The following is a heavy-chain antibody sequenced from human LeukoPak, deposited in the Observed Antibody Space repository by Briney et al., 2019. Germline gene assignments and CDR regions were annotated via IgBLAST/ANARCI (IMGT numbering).Heavy chain of an antibody. Sequence: GGSLRLSCAASGFTFSSYGMHWVRQAPGKGLEWVAFIRYDGSNKYYADSVKGRFTISRDNSKNTLYLQMNSLRAEDTAVYYCAKDLSPTGTTRYFDYWGQGTLVTVSS. J-gene: IGHJ4*02. V-gene: IGHV3-30*02. D-gene: IGHD1-7*01. CDR1: GFTFSSYG. CDR2: IRYDGSNK. CDR3: AKDLSPTGTTRYFDY.